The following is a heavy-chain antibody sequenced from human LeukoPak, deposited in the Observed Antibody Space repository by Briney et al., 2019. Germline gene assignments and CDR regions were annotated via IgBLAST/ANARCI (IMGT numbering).Heavy chain of an antibody. J-gene: IGHJ4*02. V-gene: IGHV4-4*07. CDR3: ARESYSSSYLFDF. CDR2: IYTSGST. Sequence: TSSETLSLTCTVSGGSISSYYRSWIRQPAGKGLEWIGRIYTSGSTNYNPSLESRVTMSVDTSKNQISLKVNSVTAADTAVYYCARESYSSSYLFDFWGQGTLVTVSS. CDR1: GGSISSYY. D-gene: IGHD6-6*01.